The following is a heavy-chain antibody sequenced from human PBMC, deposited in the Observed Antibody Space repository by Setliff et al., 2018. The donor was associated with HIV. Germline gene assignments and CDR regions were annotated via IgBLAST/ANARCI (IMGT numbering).Heavy chain of an antibody. Sequence: ASVKVSCKASGYTFTSYDINWVRQATGQGLEWMGWMNPNSGNTGYAQKFQGRVTMTRNTSISTAYMELSSLRSEDTAVYYCARDSRLQHYYFDYWGQGTLVTVSS. V-gene: IGHV1-8*01. J-gene: IGHJ4*02. CDR1: GYTFTSYD. CDR3: ARDSRLQHYYFDY. CDR2: MNPNSGNT. D-gene: IGHD4-4*01.